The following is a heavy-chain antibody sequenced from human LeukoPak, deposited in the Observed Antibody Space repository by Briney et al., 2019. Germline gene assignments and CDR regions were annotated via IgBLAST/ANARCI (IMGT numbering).Heavy chain of an antibody. J-gene: IGHJ4*02. CDR3: ASNNWAFDY. V-gene: IGHV4-39*01. CDR2: IYYSGST. CDR1: GGSISSSSYY. D-gene: IGHD1-1*01. Sequence: PSETLSLTCTVSGGSISSSSYYWGWIRPPPGKGLEWIGSIYYSGSTYYNPSLKSRVTISVDTSKNQFSLKLSSVTAADTAVYYCASNNWAFDYWGQGTLVTVSS.